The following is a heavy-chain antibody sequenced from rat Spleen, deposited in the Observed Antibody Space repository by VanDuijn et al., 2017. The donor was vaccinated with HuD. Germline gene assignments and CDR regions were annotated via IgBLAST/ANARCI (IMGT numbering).Heavy chain of an antibody. D-gene: IGHD1-9*01. CDR1: GFTFSDHY. J-gene: IGHJ3*01. CDR3: ARQYYGYTD. Sequence: EVQLVESGGGLVQPGRSMKLSCAASGFTFSDHYMAWFRQAPTKGLEWVASISSGGGGTYYSDSVKGRFTISRENAKNTLSLQMDSLRSEDTASYYCARQYYGYTDWGQGTLVTVSS. V-gene: IGHV5-25*01. CDR2: ISSGGGGT.